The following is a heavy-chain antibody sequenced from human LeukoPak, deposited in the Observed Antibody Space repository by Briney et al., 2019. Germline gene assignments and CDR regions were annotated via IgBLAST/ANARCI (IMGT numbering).Heavy chain of an antibody. V-gene: IGHV3-21*01. CDR2: IGSSSSYI. J-gene: IGHJ4*02. Sequence: KPGGSLRLSCAASGFTFSGYSMNWVRQAPGKGLEWVSSIGSSSSYIYYADSVKGRFTISRDNAKNSLHLQMNSLRAEDTAVYYCAASTKHTAMVDYWGQGTLVTVSS. D-gene: IGHD5-18*01. CDR3: AASTKHTAMVDY. CDR1: GFTFSGYS.